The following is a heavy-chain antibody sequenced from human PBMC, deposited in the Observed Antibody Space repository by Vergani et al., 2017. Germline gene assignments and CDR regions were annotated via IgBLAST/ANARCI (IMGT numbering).Heavy chain of an antibody. Sequence: QVQLVQSGAEVKKPGASVKVSCKASGYTFTGYYMHWVRQAPGQGLEWMGWINPNSGGTNYAQKFQGRVTMTRDTSISTAYMELSRLRSDDTAVYYCAQKGCLVPAAKPENNWFDPWGQGTLVTVSS. J-gene: IGHJ5*02. V-gene: IGHV1-2*02. CDR1: GYTFTGYY. D-gene: IGHD2-2*01. CDR2: INPNSGGT. CDR3: AQKGCLVPAAKPENNWFDP.